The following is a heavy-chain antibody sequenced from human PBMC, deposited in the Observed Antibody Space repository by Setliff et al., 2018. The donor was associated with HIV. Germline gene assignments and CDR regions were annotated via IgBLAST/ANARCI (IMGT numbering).Heavy chain of an antibody. J-gene: IGHJ6*03. CDR3: ARVQYFNSGGYWATIRHYYYMDV. D-gene: IGHD3-22*01. Sequence: PGGSLRLSCAASGFTFIDYALNWVRQAPGKGLEWVSSISSSSSYIYYADSMKGRFTISRDNARNSLYLEMNSLRAEDTAVYYCARVQYFNSGGYWATIRHYYYMDVWGKGTAVTVSS. CDR1: GFTFIDYA. V-gene: IGHV3-21*01. CDR2: ISSSSSYI.